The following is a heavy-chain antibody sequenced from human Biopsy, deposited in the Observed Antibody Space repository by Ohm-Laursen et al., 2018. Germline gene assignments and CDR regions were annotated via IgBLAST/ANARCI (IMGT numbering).Heavy chain of an antibody. V-gene: IGHV1-69*06. Sequence: SVTVSCNAPGSTFSNYGVNWVRQAPGQGLEWLGGNIPILGTGNYAQKFQDRVTVAADTSTSTATMELRSLRSDDPAVYYCATKLTGYFHHWGQGTLVIVSS. J-gene: IGHJ1*01. CDR3: ATKLTGYFHH. CDR2: NIPILGTG. CDR1: GSTFSNYG. D-gene: IGHD3-9*01.